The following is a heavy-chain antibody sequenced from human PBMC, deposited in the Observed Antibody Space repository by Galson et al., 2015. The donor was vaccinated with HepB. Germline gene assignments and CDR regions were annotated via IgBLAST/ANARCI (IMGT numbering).Heavy chain of an antibody. V-gene: IGHV3-53*01. Sequence: SLRLSCAASGFTVSSNYMSWVRQAPGKGLEWVSVIYSGGSTYYADSVKGRFTISRDNSKNTLYLQMNSLRAEDTAVYYCARVPVDIEVRGAFDIWGQGTMVTVSS. CDR1: GFTVSSNY. CDR3: ARVPVDIEVRGAFDI. D-gene: IGHD2-2*03. CDR2: IYSGGST. J-gene: IGHJ3*02.